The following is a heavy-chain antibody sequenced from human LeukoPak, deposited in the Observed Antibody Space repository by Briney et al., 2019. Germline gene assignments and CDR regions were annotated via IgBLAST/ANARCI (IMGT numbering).Heavy chain of an antibody. V-gene: IGHV1-24*01. CDR1: GYTLTELS. D-gene: IGHD3-9*01. CDR3: ATSILTGYTYGMDV. Sequence: ASVKVSCKVSGYTLTELSMHWVRQAPGKGLEWMGGFDPEDGETIYAQKFQGRVTMTEDTSTDTAYMELSSLRSEDTAVYYCATSILTGYTYGMDVWGQGTTATVSS. CDR2: FDPEDGET. J-gene: IGHJ6*02.